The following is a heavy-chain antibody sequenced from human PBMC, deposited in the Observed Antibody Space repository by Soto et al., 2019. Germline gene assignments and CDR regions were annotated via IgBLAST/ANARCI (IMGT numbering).Heavy chain of an antibody. CDR3: AKNWQLPYYYYGLDV. V-gene: IGHV1-18*01. CDR1: GYTFTRYG. J-gene: IGHJ6*02. CDR2: ISGYNGDT. Sequence: QGQLVQSGGEVKKPGASVKVSCKASGYTFTRYGISWVRQAPGQGLEWMGWISGYNGDTNYAQKLQGRVTMTIDTSTSTAYMELRSLTSDDTAVYYCAKNWQLPYYYYGLDVWGQGTTVTVSS. D-gene: IGHD1-7*01.